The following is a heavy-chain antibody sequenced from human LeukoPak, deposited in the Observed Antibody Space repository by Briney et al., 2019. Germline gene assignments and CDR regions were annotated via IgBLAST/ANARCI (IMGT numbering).Heavy chain of an antibody. D-gene: IGHD6-6*01. CDR2: IYYSGST. J-gene: IGHJ5*02. CDR1: GGSISSYY. V-gene: IGHV4-59*01. Sequence: SETLSLTCTVSGGSISSYYWSWLRQPPGKGLEWFGYIYYSGSTNYNPSLKSRVTISVDTSKNQFSLKLSPVTAADTAVYYCARGPEYSSSHGWFDPWGQGTLVTVSS. CDR3: ARGPEYSSSHGWFDP.